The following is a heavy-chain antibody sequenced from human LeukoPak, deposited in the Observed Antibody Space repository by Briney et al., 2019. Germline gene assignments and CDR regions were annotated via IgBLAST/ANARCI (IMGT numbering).Heavy chain of an antibody. V-gene: IGHV3-23*01. CDR3: AKGRYDSSGYHGVFDY. Sequence: PGGSLRLSCAASGFTFSSYSMNWVRQAPGKGLEWVSVITGSGGSTYYADSVKGRFTISRDNSKNRLYLQMNSLRAEDTAVYYCAKGRYDSSGYHGVFDYWGQGTLVTVSS. J-gene: IGHJ4*02. CDR2: ITGSGGST. CDR1: GFTFSSYS. D-gene: IGHD3-22*01.